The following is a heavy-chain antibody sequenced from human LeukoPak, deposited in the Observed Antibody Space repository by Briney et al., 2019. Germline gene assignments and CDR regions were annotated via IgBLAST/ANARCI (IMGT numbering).Heavy chain of an antibody. D-gene: IGHD2-2*01. J-gene: IGHJ4*02. CDR3: AKDTTRGVVPAAIDY. CDR1: GFTFSSYA. CDR2: ISGSGGST. V-gene: IGHV3-23*01. Sequence: PGGSLRLSCAASGFTFSSYAMSWVRQAPGKGLEWVSAISGSGGSTYYADSVKGRFTISRDNSKNTLYLQMNSLRAEDTAVYYCAKDTTRGVVPAAIDYWGQGTLVTVSS.